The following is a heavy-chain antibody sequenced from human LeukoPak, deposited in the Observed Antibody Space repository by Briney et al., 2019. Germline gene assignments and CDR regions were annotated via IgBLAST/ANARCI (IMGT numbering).Heavy chain of an antibody. V-gene: IGHV4-30-4*01. Sequence: SETLSLTCTVSGGSISSGDYYWSWIRQPPGKGLEWIGYIYYSGSTYYNPSHKSRVTISVDTSKNQFSLKLSSVTAADTAVYYCARDRRLTRYSIAVAGTPLRVGMDVWGQGTTVTVSS. CDR1: GGSISSGDYY. J-gene: IGHJ6*02. CDR3: ARDRRLTRYSIAVAGTPLRVGMDV. D-gene: IGHD6-19*01. CDR2: IYYSGST.